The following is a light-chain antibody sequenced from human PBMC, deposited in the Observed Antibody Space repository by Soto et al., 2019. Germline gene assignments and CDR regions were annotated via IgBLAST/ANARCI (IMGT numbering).Light chain of an antibody. CDR2: EVS. CDR3: ISYSSGITYVV. J-gene: IGLJ2*01. CDR1: SSDGGGYNY. V-gene: IGLV2-14*01. Sequence: QSALTQPASVSGSPGQSITISCTGTSSDGGGYNYVSWYQQHPGKAPKLMIYEVSNRPSGVSNRFSGSKSGNTASLTISGLQAEDEAAYYCISYSSGITYVVFGGGTKLTVL.